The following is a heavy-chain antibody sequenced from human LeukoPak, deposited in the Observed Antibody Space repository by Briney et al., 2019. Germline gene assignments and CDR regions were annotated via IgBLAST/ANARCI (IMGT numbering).Heavy chain of an antibody. CDR3: ARDQGIAAYLFDY. CDR2: ISYDGSNK. J-gene: IGHJ4*02. CDR1: GFTFSSYA. D-gene: IGHD6-13*01. Sequence: GGSLRLSCAASGFTFSSYAMHWVRQAPGEGLEWVAVISYDGSNKYYADSVKGRFTISRDNSKNTLYLQMNSLRAEDTAVYYCARDQGIAAYLFDYWGQGTLVTVSS. V-gene: IGHV3-30-3*01.